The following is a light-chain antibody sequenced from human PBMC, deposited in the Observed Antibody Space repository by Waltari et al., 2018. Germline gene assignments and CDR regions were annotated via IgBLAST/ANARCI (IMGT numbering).Light chain of an antibody. CDR1: GSNIRAGPD. CDR3: QSYDTSLSVV. V-gene: IGLV1-40*01. Sequence: QSVLTQPPSVSGAPGQRVTISCTGSGSNIRAGPDVPLYQQLPRAAPNLLIYGSSTRPLGVPDRFFGSTSGTSASLAITGLQAEDEADYYCQSYDTSLSVVFGGGTKLTVL. J-gene: IGLJ3*02. CDR2: GSS.